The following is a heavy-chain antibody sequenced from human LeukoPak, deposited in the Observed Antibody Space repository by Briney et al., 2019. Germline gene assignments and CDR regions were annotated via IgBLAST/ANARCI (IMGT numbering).Heavy chain of an antibody. CDR2: ISGSGGST. D-gene: IGHD6-13*01. CDR3: AKTGTPWYYFDY. Sequence: GGSLRLSCAASGFTFSSYAMGWVRQAPGKGLEWVSAISGSGGSTYYADSVKGRFTISRDNSKNTLYLQMNSLRAEDTAVYYCAKTGTPWYYFDYWGQGTLVTVSS. J-gene: IGHJ4*02. V-gene: IGHV3-23*01. CDR1: GFTFSSYA.